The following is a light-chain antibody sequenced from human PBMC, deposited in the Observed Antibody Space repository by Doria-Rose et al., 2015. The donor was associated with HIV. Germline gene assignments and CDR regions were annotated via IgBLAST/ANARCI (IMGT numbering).Light chain of an antibody. Sequence: TQSPGTLSLSPGERATLSCRASQSFSSTYLAWYQQKPGQAPSLLIYDGSTRATGIPDRFSASGSGTDLTPTINRLEPEDFALYYCRQYGTSWTFGQGTKVEI. CDR3: RQYGTSWT. V-gene: IGKV3-20*01. J-gene: IGKJ1*01. CDR2: DGS. CDR1: QSFSSTY.